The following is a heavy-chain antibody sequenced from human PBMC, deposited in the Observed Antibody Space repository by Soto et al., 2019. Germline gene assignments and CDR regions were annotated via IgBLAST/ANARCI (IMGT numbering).Heavy chain of an antibody. D-gene: IGHD3-22*01. V-gene: IGHV4-61*01. J-gene: IGHJ4*02. CDR3: ARGSGGYYYDFDY. CDR1: GGSVSSTSYY. Sequence: SETLSLTCTVSGGSVSSTSYYWTWIRQPPGKGLEWIGYIHYSGSTNYNPSLQSRVTISVDTSKNQFSLKLSSVTAADTAVYYCARGSGGYYYDFDYWGQGTLVTVSS. CDR2: IHYSGST.